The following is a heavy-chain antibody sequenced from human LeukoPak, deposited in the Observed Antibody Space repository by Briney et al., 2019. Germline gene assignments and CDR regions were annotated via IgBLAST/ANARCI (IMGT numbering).Heavy chain of an antibody. V-gene: IGHV4-39*01. CDR3: ARLVGSSWYHEVLLGRDY. CDR2: IYYSGST. J-gene: IGHJ4*02. Sequence: ASETLSLTCTVSGVSISSTTYYWGWIRQPPGKGLEWIVTIYYSGSTYYNPSLKSRVTISVGTSKNQFSLKRSSVTAADTAVYYCARLVGSSWYHEVLLGRDYWGQGTLVTVSS. CDR1: GVSISSTTYY. D-gene: IGHD6-13*01.